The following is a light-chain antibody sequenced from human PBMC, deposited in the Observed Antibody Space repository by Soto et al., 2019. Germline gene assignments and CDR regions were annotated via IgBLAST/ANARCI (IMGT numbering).Light chain of an antibody. CDR3: QQYGTSPYT. CDR1: QRVSSSY. J-gene: IGKJ2*01. Sequence: EIVLTQSPATLSLSPGERATLSCGASQRVSSSYLAWYQQKPGLAPRLLIYDASSRATGIPDRFSGSGSGTDYSHTISRLAHEDFAVYYCQQYGTSPYTFGQGTKLEIK. CDR2: DAS. V-gene: IGKV3D-20*01.